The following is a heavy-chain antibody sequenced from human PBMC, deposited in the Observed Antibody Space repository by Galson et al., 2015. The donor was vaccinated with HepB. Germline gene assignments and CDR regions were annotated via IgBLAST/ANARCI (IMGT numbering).Heavy chain of an antibody. Sequence: SVKVSCKASGYTFTGYAIYWVRQAPGQRPEWMGWINAGNGNTKYSQQFQGRVTVTRDTTASTVYMELSSLRSEDTAVYYCARGRWGSTSTAYYLDYWGQGTLVTVSS. D-gene: IGHD6-6*01. CDR2: INAGNGNT. J-gene: IGHJ4*02. CDR3: ARGRWGSTSTAYYLDY. CDR1: GYTFTGYA. V-gene: IGHV1-3*01.